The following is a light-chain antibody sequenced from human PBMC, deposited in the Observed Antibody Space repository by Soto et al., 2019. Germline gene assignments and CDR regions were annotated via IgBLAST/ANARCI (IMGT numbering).Light chain of an antibody. CDR1: QSVSSH. CDR2: DAS. V-gene: IGKV3D-15*01. J-gene: IGKJ5*01. Sequence: EIVMTQSPATLSVSPGERATLSCRASQSVSSHLAWYQQKPGQAPRLLIYDASSRATGIPDRFSGSGSGTDFTLTINRLEPEDSAVYYCQQYRSLITFGQGTRLEIK. CDR3: QQYRSLIT.